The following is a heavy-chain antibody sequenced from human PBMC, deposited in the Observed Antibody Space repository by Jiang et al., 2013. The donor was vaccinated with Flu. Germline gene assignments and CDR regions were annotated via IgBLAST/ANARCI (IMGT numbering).Heavy chain of an antibody. CDR2: IFPADSDT. J-gene: IGHJ4*02. D-gene: IGHD2-2*02. V-gene: IGHV5-51*01. CDR1: GYTFTDYW. CDR3: ARRSRYITSKGFDY. Sequence: GAEVKKPGESLKISCQASGYTFTDYWIGWVRQMPGKGLEWMGIIFPADSDTRYSPSLQGQVTISADKSINTAYLQWNSLKASDTAMYYCARRSRYITSKGFDYWAQGTLVTVSS.